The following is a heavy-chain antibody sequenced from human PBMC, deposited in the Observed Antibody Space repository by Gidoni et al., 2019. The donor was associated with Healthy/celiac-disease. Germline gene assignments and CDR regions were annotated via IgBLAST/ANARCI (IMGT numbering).Heavy chain of an antibody. CDR2: IWYDGSNK. CDR1: GFPFSSYG. D-gene: IGHD3-3*01. Sequence: QVQLVESGGGVVQPGRSLRLSCAASGFPFSSYGMHWVRKDPGKGLEWVAVIWYDGSNKYYADAVKGRFTISRDNSKNTLYLQMNSLRAEDTAVYYCARAYDFWSGYPDYWGQGTLVTVSS. J-gene: IGHJ4*02. V-gene: IGHV3-33*01. CDR3: ARAYDFWSGYPDY.